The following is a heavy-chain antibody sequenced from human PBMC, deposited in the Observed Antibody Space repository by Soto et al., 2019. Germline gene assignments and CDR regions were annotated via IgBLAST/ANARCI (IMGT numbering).Heavy chain of an antibody. CDR1: GASFTSNDW. D-gene: IGHD1-26*01. CDR2: IYRTGST. Sequence: SETLSLTCAVSGASFTSNDWWTWVRQPPGRGLEWIGEIYRTGSTNYNPSLKSRVTISLDKSENQFSLKVTSLTAADTAVYYCASRDPGASVDYWGQGTLVTVSS. CDR3: ASRDPGASVDY. V-gene: IGHV4-4*02. J-gene: IGHJ4*02.